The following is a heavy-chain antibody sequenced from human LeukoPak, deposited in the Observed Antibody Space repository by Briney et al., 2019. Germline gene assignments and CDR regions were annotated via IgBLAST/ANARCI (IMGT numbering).Heavy chain of an antibody. D-gene: IGHD6-19*01. CDR1: DYSITSGYY. Sequence: SETLSLTCTVSDYSITSGYYWDWIRQPPGKGLEWIGSIHHSGSTDYNPSLKSRVTISVDTSKNQFSLKLSSVTAADTAVYYCARENRSGWYGGVSDYWGQGTLVTVSS. J-gene: IGHJ4*02. V-gene: IGHV4-38-2*02. CDR3: ARENRSGWYGGVSDY. CDR2: IHHSGST.